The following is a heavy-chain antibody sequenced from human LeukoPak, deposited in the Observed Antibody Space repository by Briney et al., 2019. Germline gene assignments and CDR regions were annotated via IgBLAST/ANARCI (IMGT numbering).Heavy chain of an antibody. V-gene: IGHV3-30*02. Sequence: GGSLRLSCAASGFTFSYYGIHWVRQVPGKGLEWVAFIRYDGSNKYYVDSVKGRFTISRDNAKNSLYLQMNSLRAEDTALYYCAKDFGKTYYYGSGSYIDYWGQGTLVTVSS. D-gene: IGHD3-10*01. CDR2: IRYDGSNK. CDR1: GFTFSYYG. J-gene: IGHJ4*02. CDR3: AKDFGKTYYYGSGSYIDY.